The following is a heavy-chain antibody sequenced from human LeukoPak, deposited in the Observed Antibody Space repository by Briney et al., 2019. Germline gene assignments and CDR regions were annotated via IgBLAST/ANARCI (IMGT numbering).Heavy chain of an antibody. D-gene: IGHD4/OR15-4a*01. CDR1: GFSVNNDY. CDR3: ARDRSYGGLNGFDY. CDR2: LHTNYNT. J-gene: IGHJ4*02. Sequence: SGGSLRLACLASGFSVNNDYMSWVRQAPGKGLEWVSVLHTNYNTYYADSVEGRFTISRDNSKNTLYLQMNSLRVEDTAVYYCARDRSYGGLNGFDYWGQGTLVTVSS. V-gene: IGHV3-53*01.